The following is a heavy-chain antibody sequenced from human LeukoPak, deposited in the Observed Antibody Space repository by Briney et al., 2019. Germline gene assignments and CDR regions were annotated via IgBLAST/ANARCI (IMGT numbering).Heavy chain of an antibody. V-gene: IGHV1-18*01. CDR3: ARRQFSGWLRHDAFDI. Sequence: ASLKDSCKASGYTFTSYGISWVRQTPGQGLEWMGWISAYNGNTNYAQKLQGRVTMTTDTSTSTAYMELRSLRSDDTAVYYCARRQFSGWLRHDAFDIWGQGTMVTVSS. CDR1: GYTFTSYG. J-gene: IGHJ3*02. CDR2: ISAYNGNT. D-gene: IGHD6-19*01.